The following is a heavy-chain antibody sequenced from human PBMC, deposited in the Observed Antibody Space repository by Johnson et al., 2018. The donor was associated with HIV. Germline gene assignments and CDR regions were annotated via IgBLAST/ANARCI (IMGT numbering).Heavy chain of an antibody. J-gene: IGHJ3*02. D-gene: IGHD1-26*01. CDR3: ATFGGGSFHAFDI. CDR1: GFTVSSNY. V-gene: IGHV3-20*04. Sequence: VQLVESGGGLVQPGGSLRLSCAASGFTVSSNYMSWVRQAPGKGLEWVSGINWHGGSTGYADSVKGRFTISRDNAKNSLYLQMNSLRAEDTAVYYCATFGGGSFHAFDIWGQGTMVTVSS. CDR2: INWHGGST.